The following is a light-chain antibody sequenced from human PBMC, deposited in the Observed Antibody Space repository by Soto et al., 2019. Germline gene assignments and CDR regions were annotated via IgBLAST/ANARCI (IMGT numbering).Light chain of an antibody. CDR2: KAS. CDR3: LQYFSYPYT. J-gene: IGKJ2*01. Sequence: DIQMTQSPSTLSASVGDRVTVTCRASQSVTNWLTWYQQKPGNAPKVLIYKASNLQSGVPSRFSGSGSGTEFTLTISSLQPDDFATYYCLQYFSYPYTFGQGTKLEIK. CDR1: QSVTNW. V-gene: IGKV1-5*03.